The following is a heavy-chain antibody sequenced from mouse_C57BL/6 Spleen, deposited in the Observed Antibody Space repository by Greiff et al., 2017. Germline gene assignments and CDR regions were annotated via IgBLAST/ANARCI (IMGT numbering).Heavy chain of an antibody. CDR3: ESVGSRHWYFDV. CDR1: GFTFSSYA. V-gene: IGHV5-4*01. Sequence: VQLKESGGGLVKPGGSLKLSCAASGFTFSSYAMSWVRQTPEKRLEWVATISDGGSYTYYPDNVKGRFTISRDNAKNNLYLQMSHLKSEDTAMYYYESVGSRHWYFDVWGTGTTVTVSS. D-gene: IGHD1-1*01. J-gene: IGHJ1*03. CDR2: ISDGGSYT.